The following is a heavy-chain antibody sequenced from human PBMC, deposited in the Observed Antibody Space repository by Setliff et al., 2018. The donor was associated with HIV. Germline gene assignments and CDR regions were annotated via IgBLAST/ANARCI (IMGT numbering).Heavy chain of an antibody. CDR3: ATEGYNRPLDY. J-gene: IGHJ4*02. Sequence: GGSLRLSCEASGFTFSSHWMSWVRQAPGKGLEWVGRIKSRADGWPTDYAAPVKGRFIISTDDSKKTLYLQMNSLKTEDTAVYYCATEGYNRPLDYWGQGTLVTVSS. CDR1: GFTFSSHW. CDR2: IKSRADGWPT. V-gene: IGHV3-15*01. D-gene: IGHD5-12*01.